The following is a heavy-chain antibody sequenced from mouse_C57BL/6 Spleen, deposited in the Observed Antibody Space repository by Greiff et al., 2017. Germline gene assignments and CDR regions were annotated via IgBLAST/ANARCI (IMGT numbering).Heavy chain of an antibody. Sequence: VQLQQSGSELRSPGSSVKLSCKDFDSEVFPIAYMRLVRQKTGHGFEWIGGILPSIGRTINGEKFEDKATLDADTLSNTAYLELNSLTSEDSAIYYCAGGLRGYAMDYWGQGTSVTVSS. CDR2: ILPSIGRT. CDR1: DSEVFPIAY. CDR3: AGGLRGYAMDY. D-gene: IGHD3-1*01. J-gene: IGHJ4*01. V-gene: IGHV15-2*01.